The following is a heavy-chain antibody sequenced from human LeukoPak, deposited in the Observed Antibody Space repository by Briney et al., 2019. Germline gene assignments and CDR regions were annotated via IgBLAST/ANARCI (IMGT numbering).Heavy chain of an antibody. Sequence: PGGSLRLSCGVSGFTFSSYWMSWVRQAPGKGRGWVANIKQDGREKYYVDSVKGRFTLSRDNARNSLYLQMNSLRAEDTAVYYCARGTIAVAGTDYWGQGTLVTVSS. CDR3: ARGTIAVAGTDY. D-gene: IGHD6-19*01. CDR1: GFTFSSYW. J-gene: IGHJ4*02. V-gene: IGHV3-7*01. CDR2: IKQDGREK.